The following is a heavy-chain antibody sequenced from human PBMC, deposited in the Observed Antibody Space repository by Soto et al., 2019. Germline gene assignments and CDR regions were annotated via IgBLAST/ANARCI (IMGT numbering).Heavy chain of an antibody. CDR3: ARAHRGYSGGFGYYYGMDV. Sequence: PSETLSLTCAVSGGSISSGGYSWSWIRQPPGKGLEWIAYIYHSGSTNYNPSLKSRVTISVDTSKNQFSLKLSSVTAADTAVYYCARAHRGYSGGFGYYYGMDVWGQGTTVTVSS. V-gene: IGHV4-30-2*01. J-gene: IGHJ6*02. CDR1: GGSISSGGYS. CDR2: IYHSGST. D-gene: IGHD5-18*01.